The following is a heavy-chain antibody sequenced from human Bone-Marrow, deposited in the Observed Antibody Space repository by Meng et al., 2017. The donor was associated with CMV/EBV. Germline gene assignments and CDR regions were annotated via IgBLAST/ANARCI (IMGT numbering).Heavy chain of an antibody. CDR3: AGLEDFYHCGVDV. J-gene: IGHJ6*02. Sequence: SVKVSCTASGVTFSSYAISWVRQATGQGLEWMGGILPILNTPHYAQKFQGRVTITTDESTSTAYMYLSSMTSKDTAVYYCAGLEDFYHCGVDVWGQGTTVTVSS. CDR2: ILPILNTP. CDR1: GVTFSSYA. D-gene: IGHD3/OR15-3a*01. V-gene: IGHV1-69*05.